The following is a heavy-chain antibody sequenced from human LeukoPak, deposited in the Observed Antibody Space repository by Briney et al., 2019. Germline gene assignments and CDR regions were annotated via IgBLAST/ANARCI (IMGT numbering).Heavy chain of an antibody. J-gene: IGHJ3*02. D-gene: IGHD3-22*01. CDR1: GFTFSSYW. CDR3: ASVGDSSGYYQTYAFDI. CDR2: IKQDGSEK. Sequence: GGSLRLSCAASGFTFSSYWMSWVRQAPGKGLEWVANIKQDGSEKYYVDSVKGRFTISRDNAKNSLYLQMNSLRAEDTAVYYCASVGDSSGYYQTYAFDIWGQGTMVTVSS. V-gene: IGHV3-7*03.